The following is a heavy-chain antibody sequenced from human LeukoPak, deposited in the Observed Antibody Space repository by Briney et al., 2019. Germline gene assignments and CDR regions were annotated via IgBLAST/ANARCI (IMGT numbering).Heavy chain of an antibody. Sequence: PSETLSLTCAVYGGSFSGYYWSWVRQPPGKGLEWIGEINHSGSTNYNPSLKNRVTISVDTSKNQFSLKLSSVTAADTAVYYCARGLSAAPPGRYWGQGTLVTVSS. CDR3: ARGLSAAPPGRY. CDR1: GGSFSGYY. J-gene: IGHJ4*02. CDR2: INHSGST. D-gene: IGHD6-13*01. V-gene: IGHV4-34*01.